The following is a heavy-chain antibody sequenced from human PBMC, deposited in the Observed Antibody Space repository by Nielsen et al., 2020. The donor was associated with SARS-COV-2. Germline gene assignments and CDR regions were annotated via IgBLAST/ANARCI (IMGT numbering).Heavy chain of an antibody. CDR2: ISWNSGSI. J-gene: IGHJ4*02. D-gene: IGHD1-26*01. CDR1: GFTFDDYA. V-gene: IGHV3-9*01. CDR3: AIEGSGSHSFDY. Sequence: GGSLRLSCAASGFTFDDYAMHWVRQAPGKGLEWVSGISWNSGSIGYADSVKGRFTISRDNAKNSLYLQMNSLRAEDTALYYCAIEGSGSHSFDYWGQGTLVTVSS.